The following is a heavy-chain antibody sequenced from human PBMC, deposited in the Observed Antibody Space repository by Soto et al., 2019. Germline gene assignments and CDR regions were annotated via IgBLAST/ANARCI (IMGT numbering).Heavy chain of an antibody. CDR2: INHSGST. CDR3: ARCFSITMVRGVIKGAFDI. Sequence: SETLSLTCAVYGGSFSGYYWSWIRQPPGKGLEWIGEINHSGSTNYNPSLKSRVTISVDTSKNQYSLKLGSVTAADTAVYYCARCFSITMVRGVIKGAFDIWGQGTMVTVS. V-gene: IGHV4-34*01. CDR1: GGSFSGYY. J-gene: IGHJ3*02. D-gene: IGHD3-10*01.